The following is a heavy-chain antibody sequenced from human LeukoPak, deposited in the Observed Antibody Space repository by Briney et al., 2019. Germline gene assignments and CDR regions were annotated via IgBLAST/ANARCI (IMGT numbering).Heavy chain of an antibody. J-gene: IGHJ5*02. CDR1: GFTFSSYA. CDR2: ISYDGSNK. CDR3: ARGSDILGATRAPFDP. V-gene: IGHV3-30*14. Sequence: GGSLRLSCAASGFTFSSYAMHWIRQAPGKGLEWVAVISYDGSNKYYADSVKGRFTISRDNSKNTVYLQMNSLRADDTAVYYCARGSDILGATRAPFDPWGQGTLVTVSS. D-gene: IGHD1-26*01.